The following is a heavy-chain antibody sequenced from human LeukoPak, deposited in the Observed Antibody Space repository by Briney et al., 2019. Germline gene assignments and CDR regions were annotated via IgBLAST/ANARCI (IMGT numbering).Heavy chain of an antibody. CDR2: INWNGGST. CDR3: ARDRGAVGGLLSYHFYYMDV. D-gene: IGHD3-16*01. CDR1: GFIFDDYG. V-gene: IGHV3-20*04. J-gene: IGHJ6*03. Sequence: GGSLRLSCAASGFIFDDYGMSWVRQAPGKGLEWVSGINWNGGSTSYADSVKGRFTISRDNTKSSLYLQMNSLRAEDTAVYYCARDRGAVGGLLSYHFYYMDVWGKGTPVTVS.